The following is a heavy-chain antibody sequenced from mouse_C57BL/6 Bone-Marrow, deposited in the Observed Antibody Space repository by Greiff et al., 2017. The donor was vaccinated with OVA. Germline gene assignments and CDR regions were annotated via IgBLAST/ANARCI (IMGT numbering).Heavy chain of an antibody. J-gene: IGHJ2*01. Sequence: VQLKESGGDLVKPGGSLKLSCAASGFTFSSYGMSWVRQTPDKRLEWVATISSGGSYTYYPDSVKGRFTISRDNAKNTLYLQMSSLKSEDTAMYYCASHYYGSSYGDYWGQGTTLTVSS. V-gene: IGHV5-6*01. CDR2: ISSGGSYT. D-gene: IGHD1-1*01. CDR1: GFTFSSYG. CDR3: ASHYYGSSYGDY.